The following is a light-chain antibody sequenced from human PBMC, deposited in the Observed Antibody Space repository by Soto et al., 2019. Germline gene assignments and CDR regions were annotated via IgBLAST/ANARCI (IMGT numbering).Light chain of an antibody. Sequence: QSVLTQPPSVSGAPGQRVTISCTGSSSNIGAGYDVHWYQQLPGTAPKLLISGNSNRPSGVPDRFSGSKSGTSASLAITGLQAEYEAEYYCQSYDSSLSALFGGGTKLTVL. CDR1: SSNIGAGYD. J-gene: IGLJ3*02. CDR2: GNS. V-gene: IGLV1-40*01. CDR3: QSYDSSLSAL.